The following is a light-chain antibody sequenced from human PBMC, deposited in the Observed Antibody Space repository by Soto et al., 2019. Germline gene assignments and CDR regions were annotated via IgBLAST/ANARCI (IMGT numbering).Light chain of an antibody. CDR2: ENN. CDR1: SGSVVSKY. V-gene: IGLV6-57*03. CDR3: QSYDRSSQV. J-gene: IGLJ3*02. Sequence: NFMLTQPHSVSESPGKTVTISCTRSSGSVVSKYVQWYQQRPGSAPTPVIYENNQRPSGVPDRFFGSIDSSSNSAYLTISGLKPEDEADYYCQSYDRSSQVFGAGTKLTVL.